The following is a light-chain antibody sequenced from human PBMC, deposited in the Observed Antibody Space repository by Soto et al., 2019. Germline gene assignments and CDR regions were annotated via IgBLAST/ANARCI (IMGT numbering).Light chain of an antibody. CDR2: AAS. CDR1: QGISNS. Sequence: DIEMTQSPSSLSASVGDRVTITCRASQGISNSLAWYQQRPGKAPKLLIYAASTLQSGLPSRFSGGGSGTDFTLTVSSLQPEDVATYYCQKYNSAPLTFGPGTKVDIK. V-gene: IGKV1-27*01. J-gene: IGKJ3*01. CDR3: QKYNSAPLT.